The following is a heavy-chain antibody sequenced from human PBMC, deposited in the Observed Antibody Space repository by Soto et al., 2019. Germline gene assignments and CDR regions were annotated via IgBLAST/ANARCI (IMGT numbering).Heavy chain of an antibody. V-gene: IGHV4-31*03. CDR1: GGSISSGGYY. CDR3: ARDATVTNYYYGMDV. J-gene: IGHJ6*02. D-gene: IGHD4-17*01. CDR2: IYYSGST. Sequence: SETLSLTCTVSGGSISSGGYYWSWIRQHPGKGLEWIGYIYYSGSTYYNPSLKSRVTISVDTSKNQFSLKLSSVTAADTAVYYCARDATVTNYYYGMDVWGQGTTVTVSS.